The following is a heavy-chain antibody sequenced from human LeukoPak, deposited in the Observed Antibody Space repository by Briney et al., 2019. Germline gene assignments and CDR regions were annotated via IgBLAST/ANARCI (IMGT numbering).Heavy chain of an antibody. D-gene: IGHD4-17*01. V-gene: IGHV3-30-3*01. CDR2: ISYDGSNK. CDR3: ARGPNGDYVGAFDF. CDR1: GFTFSNYA. J-gene: IGHJ3*01. Sequence: GGSLRLSCAVSGFTFSNYAMHWVRQAPGKGLEWVAFISYDGSNKNYAHSVKGRFNISRDNSKNTLYLQMNSLRAEDAAIYYCARGPNGDYVGAFDFWGHGTVVTVSS.